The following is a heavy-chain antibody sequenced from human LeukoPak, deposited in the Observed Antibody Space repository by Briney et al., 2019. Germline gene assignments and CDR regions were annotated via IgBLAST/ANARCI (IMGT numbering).Heavy chain of an antibody. CDR1: GFTFSSYA. Sequence: PGGSLRLSCAASGFTFSSYAMSWVRQAPEKGLEWVSAISGSGDSTNYADSVKGRFTISRDNSKNTLYLQMNSLRAEDTAVYYCAKGYSSGWYYFDYWGQGTLVTVSS. V-gene: IGHV3-23*01. D-gene: IGHD6-19*01. CDR3: AKGYSSGWYYFDY. CDR2: ISGSGDST. J-gene: IGHJ4*02.